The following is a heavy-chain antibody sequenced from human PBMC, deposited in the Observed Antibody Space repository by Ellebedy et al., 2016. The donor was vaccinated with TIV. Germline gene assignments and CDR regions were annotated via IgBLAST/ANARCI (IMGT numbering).Heavy chain of an antibody. CDR1: GLTFSSYA. CDR3: AREARGLLYGDYVFVY. CDR2: ISGSGGST. V-gene: IGHV3-23*01. D-gene: IGHD4-17*01. Sequence: PGGSLRLSCAASGLTFSSYAMSWVRQAPGKGLEWVSAISGSGGSTYYADSVKGRFTISRDNAKNTLYLQMNSLRAEDTAVYYCAREARGLLYGDYVFVYWGQGTLVTVSS. J-gene: IGHJ4*02.